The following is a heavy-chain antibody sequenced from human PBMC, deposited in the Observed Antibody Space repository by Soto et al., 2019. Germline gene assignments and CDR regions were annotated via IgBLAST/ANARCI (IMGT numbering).Heavy chain of an antibody. V-gene: IGHV4-59*01. CDR3: PRGADAFFYYGLAV. CDR1: GGSITSSY. Sequence: TSETLSLTCTVSGGSITSSYWSWIRRPPGKGLEWIAYIYDTGISGYTPSTSYNPSLKSRVTMSVDTSKSQFSLKLTSVTAADTAVYYCPRGADAFFYYGLAVWGQGIRVTVSS. CDR2: IYDTGISGYTPST. D-gene: IGHD6-13*01. J-gene: IGHJ6*02.